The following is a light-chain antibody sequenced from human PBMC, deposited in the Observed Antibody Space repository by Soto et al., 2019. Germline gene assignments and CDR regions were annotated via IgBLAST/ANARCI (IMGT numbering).Light chain of an antibody. Sequence: QSVLTQPPSASGTPGQRFTISCSGSSSNIGNNPVNWYQQVPGAAPKLLIYINDQRPSGVPDRFSGSKSGTSASLAISGLQPEDEADYYCAAWDDSLNALFGTGTKVTVL. J-gene: IGLJ1*01. CDR3: AAWDDSLNAL. CDR1: SSNIGNNP. V-gene: IGLV1-44*01. CDR2: IND.